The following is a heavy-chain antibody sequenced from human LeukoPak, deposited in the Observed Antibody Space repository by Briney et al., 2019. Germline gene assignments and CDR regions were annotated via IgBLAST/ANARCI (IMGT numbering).Heavy chain of an antibody. CDR1: GFTFSSYA. CDR3: GTRAY. J-gene: IGHJ4*02. CDR2: IKHDGSEK. V-gene: IGHV3-7*01. Sequence: GGSLRLSCAASGFTFSSYAMIWVRKAPGKGLEWVANIKHDGSEKYYVDSVKGRFTVSRDNAKNSLFLQMNSLRAEDTAVYYCGTRAYWGQGTLVTVSS.